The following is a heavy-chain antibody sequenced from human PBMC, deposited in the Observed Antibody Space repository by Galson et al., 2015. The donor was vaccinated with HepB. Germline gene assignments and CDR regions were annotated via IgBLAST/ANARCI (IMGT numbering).Heavy chain of an antibody. CDR1: GYRFTSYW. Sequence: QSGAEVKKPGESLKISCTGSGYRFTSYWIAWVRQMPGKGLECMGIIFPGDSDTRYNPSFQGQVTISADKSISTAYLQWSSLKASDTAMYYCARRGGYCSGGSCDWYFDLWGRGTLVTVSS. J-gene: IGHJ2*01. CDR2: IFPGDSDT. D-gene: IGHD2-15*01. V-gene: IGHV5-51*03. CDR3: ARRGGYCSGGSCDWYFDL.